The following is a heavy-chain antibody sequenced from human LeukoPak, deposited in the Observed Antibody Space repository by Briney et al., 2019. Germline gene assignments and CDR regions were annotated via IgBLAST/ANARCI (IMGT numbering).Heavy chain of an antibody. CDR1: GYTFTTYG. J-gene: IGHJ4*01. CDR3: ARVYCSAGTCYGLLDF. V-gene: IGHV1-18*01. CDR2: ISAYNGNT. Sequence: ASVNVSCKASGYTFTTYGISWVRQARGQGLEWMGWISAYNGNTNYAQKLQGRVTMTSDTSTKTAYMELRSRRSNDTAVYYCARVYCSAGTCYGLLDFWGRGTLVIVSS. D-gene: IGHD2-15*01.